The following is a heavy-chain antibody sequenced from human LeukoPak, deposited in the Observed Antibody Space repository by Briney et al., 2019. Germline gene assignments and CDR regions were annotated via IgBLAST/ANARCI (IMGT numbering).Heavy chain of an antibody. CDR3: ARAEVVVAATTFDY. V-gene: IGHV3-30-3*01. D-gene: IGHD2-15*01. CDR1: GFTLSSYA. Sequence: GGSLRLSCAASGFTLSSYAMHWVRQAPGKGLEWVAVISYDGSNKYYADSVKGRFTISRDNSKNTLYLQMNSLRAEDTAVYYCARAEVVVAATTFDYWGQGTLVTVSS. CDR2: ISYDGSNK. J-gene: IGHJ4*02.